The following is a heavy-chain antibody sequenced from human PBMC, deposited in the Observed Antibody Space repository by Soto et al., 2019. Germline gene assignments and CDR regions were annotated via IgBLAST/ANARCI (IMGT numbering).Heavy chain of an antibody. V-gene: IGHV4-59*01. CDR1: GDSLNNNW. CDR3: ARGTLVYDS. Sequence: QVQLLESGPTLVKPSEILFLTCSVSGDSLNNNWWTWIRQAPGTAPELVGYIYYKGDTRYNASLESRVTISLDTPKNQISLELRSLSGADTAVYFCARGTLVYDSWGQGILVTVSS. D-gene: IGHD3-16*01. J-gene: IGHJ4*02. CDR2: IYYKGDT.